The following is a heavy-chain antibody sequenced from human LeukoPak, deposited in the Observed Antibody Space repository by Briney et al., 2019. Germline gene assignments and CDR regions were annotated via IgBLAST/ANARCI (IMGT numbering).Heavy chain of an antibody. CDR1: GFTFSSYS. J-gene: IGHJ5*02. CDR2: ISSSSSYI. D-gene: IGHD3-9*01. CDR3: ARVETGYNWFDP. Sequence: PGGSLRLSCAASGFTFSSYSMNWVRQAPGKGLEWVSSISSSSSYIYYADSVKGRFTISRDNAKKSLYLQMNSLRAEDTAVYYCARVETGYNWFDPWGQGTLVTVSS. V-gene: IGHV3-21*01.